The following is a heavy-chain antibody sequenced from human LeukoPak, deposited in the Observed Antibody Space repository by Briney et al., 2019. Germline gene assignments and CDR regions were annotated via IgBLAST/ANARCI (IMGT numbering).Heavy chain of an antibody. CDR3: AADGPADLFDGSEDPPRDAFEI. D-gene: IGHD3-22*01. CDR1: GFTFSSST. CDR2: IVVGSGNT. Sequence: ASVKVSCKASGFTFSSSTMQWVRQARGQRLEWIGWIVVGSGNTNYAQKFQERVTISRDMSTSTAYMELSSLTSEDTAVFYCAADGPADLFDGSEDPPRDAFEIWGQGTMVTVSS. V-gene: IGHV1-58*02. J-gene: IGHJ3*02.